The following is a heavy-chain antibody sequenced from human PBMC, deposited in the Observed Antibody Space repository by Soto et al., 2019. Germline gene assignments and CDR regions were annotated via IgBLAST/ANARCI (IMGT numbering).Heavy chain of an antibody. D-gene: IGHD3-22*01. CDR2: ISSSGSTI. Sequence: PGGSLRLSCAASGFTFSSYEMNWVRQAPGKGLEWVSYISSSGSTIYYADSVKGRFTISRDNAKNSLYLQMNSLRAEDTAVYYCARDQYYYDSSGYYYYYYGMDVWGQGTTVTVSS. CDR1: GFTFSSYE. V-gene: IGHV3-48*03. J-gene: IGHJ6*02. CDR3: ARDQYYYDSSGYYYYYYGMDV.